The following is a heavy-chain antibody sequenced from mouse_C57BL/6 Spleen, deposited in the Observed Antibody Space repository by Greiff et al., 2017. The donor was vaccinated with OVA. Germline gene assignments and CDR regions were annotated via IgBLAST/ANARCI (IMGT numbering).Heavy chain of an antibody. CDR2: IHPNSGST. CDR3: ARGLRSRTGFAY. D-gene: IGHD1-1*01. CDR1: GYTFTSYW. Sequence: VQLQQPGAELVKPGASVKLSCKASGYTFTSYWMHWVKQRPGQGLEWIGMIHPNSGSTNYNEKFKSKATLTVDKSSSKAYMQLSSLASEDSAVYYCARGLRSRTGFAYWGQGTLVTVSA. J-gene: IGHJ3*01. V-gene: IGHV1-64*01.